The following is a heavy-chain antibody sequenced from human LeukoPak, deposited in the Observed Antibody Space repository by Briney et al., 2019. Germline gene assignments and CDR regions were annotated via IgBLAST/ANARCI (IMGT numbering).Heavy chain of an antibody. CDR2: INSDGSWT. CDR1: GNYW. CDR3: VSFYETY. D-gene: IGHD2/OR15-2a*01. J-gene: IGHJ4*02. Sequence: GGSLRLSRAASGNYWMHWVRQAPGKGLVWVSHINSDGSWTSYADSVKGRFTISKDNAKNTVYLQMNSLRAEDTAVYYCVSFYETYWGRGTLVTVSS. V-gene: IGHV3-74*01.